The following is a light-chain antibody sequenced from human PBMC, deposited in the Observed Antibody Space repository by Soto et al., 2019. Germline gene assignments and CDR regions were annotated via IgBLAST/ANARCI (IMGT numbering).Light chain of an antibody. V-gene: IGLV1-47*01. CDR2: RDN. CDR1: SSNIGTNY. Sequence: QAVVTQSPSASGTPGQSVTISCSGSSSNIGTNYVFWYQHLPGTAPKLLIYRDNQRPSGVPDRFSGSKSGTSASLAISGLRSDDEADYYCAAWDDRLSSVLFGGGTKLTVL. CDR3: AAWDDRLSSVL. J-gene: IGLJ3*02.